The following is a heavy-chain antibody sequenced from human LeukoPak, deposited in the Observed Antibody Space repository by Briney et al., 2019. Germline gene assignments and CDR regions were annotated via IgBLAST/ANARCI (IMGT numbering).Heavy chain of an antibody. J-gene: IGHJ4*02. CDR2: INHSGST. CDR3: ARGLGRVSGSSIDY. Sequence: KASETLSLTCAVYGGSFSGYYWSWLRQPPGQGLEWIGEINHSGSTNYNPSLKSRVTISVDTSKNQFSLKLSSVTAADTAVYYCARGLGRVSGSSIDYWGQGTLVTVSS. CDR1: GGSFSGYY. V-gene: IGHV4-34*01. D-gene: IGHD3-10*01.